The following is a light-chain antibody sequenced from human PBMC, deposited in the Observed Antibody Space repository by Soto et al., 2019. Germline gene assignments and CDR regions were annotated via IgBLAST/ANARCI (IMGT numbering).Light chain of an antibody. Sequence: DMMVTQSPDSLAVSLGERATINCKSSQSVLYDSNNKDYLAWYQQQPGQPPKLLIYWASTRESVVPDRFSGSGSGTDFILTISRLQAEDVAVYYCQQYYSIPYTFGQGTKLEI. CDR1: QSVLYDSNNKDY. J-gene: IGKJ2*01. V-gene: IGKV4-1*01. CDR2: WAS. CDR3: QQYYSIPYT.